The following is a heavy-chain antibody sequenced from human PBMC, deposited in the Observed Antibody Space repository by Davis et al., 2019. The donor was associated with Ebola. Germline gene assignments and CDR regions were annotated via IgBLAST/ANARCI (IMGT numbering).Heavy chain of an antibody. CDR2: TYYRSKGLV. Sequence: SQTLSLTCAISGDSVSSNTAAWNWIRQSPSRVLEWLGRTYYRSKGLVDYAVSVKSRMTINSDTSKNQFSLQLSSVTPEDTAVYYCARDPPYDQGYDYWGQGILVTVSS. D-gene: IGHD3-22*01. J-gene: IGHJ4*02. CDR1: GDSVSSNTAA. V-gene: IGHV6-1*01. CDR3: ARDPPYDQGYDY.